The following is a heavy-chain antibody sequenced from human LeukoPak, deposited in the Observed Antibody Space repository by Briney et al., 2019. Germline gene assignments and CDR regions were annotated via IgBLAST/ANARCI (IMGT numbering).Heavy chain of an antibody. Sequence: ASVKVSCKASGYIFTGYYMHWVRQAPGQGLEWMGWINPDSGGTIYAQNFQGRVTMTRDTSISTAYMELSSLRSDDTAVYYCARDLGDTYGSVGDFDYWGQGTLVTVSS. D-gene: IGHD3-10*01. CDR2: INPDSGGT. CDR3: ARDLGDTYGSVGDFDY. CDR1: GYIFTGYY. V-gene: IGHV1-2*02. J-gene: IGHJ4*02.